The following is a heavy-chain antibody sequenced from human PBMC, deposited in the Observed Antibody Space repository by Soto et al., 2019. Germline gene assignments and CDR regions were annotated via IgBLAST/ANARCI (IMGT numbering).Heavy chain of an antibody. CDR1: GYSFTSYW. CDR3: PIRRLSRGLAQNDHAFNGMDA. V-gene: IGHV5-10-1*01. J-gene: IGHJ6*01. CDR2: IDPSDSYT. Sequence: PGESLKISCKGSGYSFTSYWISWVRQMPGKGLEWMGRIDPSDSYTNYSPSFQGHVTISADKSISTAYLQWSSLKASDTAMYYCPIRRLSRGLAQNDHAFNGMDACGEGTTDT.